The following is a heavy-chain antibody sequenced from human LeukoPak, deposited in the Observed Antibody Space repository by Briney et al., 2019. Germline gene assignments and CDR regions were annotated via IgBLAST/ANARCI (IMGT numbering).Heavy chain of an antibody. J-gene: IGHJ4*02. CDR3: ARVHTPEGYGDYDYYFDY. D-gene: IGHD4-17*01. Sequence: ASVKVSCKASGYTFTSYGISWVRQAPGQGLEWMGWISAYNGNTNYAQKLQGRVTMTTDTSTSTAYMELRSLRSDDTAVYYCARVHTPEGYGDYDYYFDYWGQGTLVTVSS. CDR1: GYTFTSYG. V-gene: IGHV1-18*01. CDR2: ISAYNGNT.